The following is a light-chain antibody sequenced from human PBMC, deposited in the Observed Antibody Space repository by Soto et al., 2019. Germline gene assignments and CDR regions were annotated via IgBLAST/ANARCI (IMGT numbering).Light chain of an antibody. CDR1: SSDVGSYNL. CDR2: EVS. J-gene: IGLJ1*01. V-gene: IGLV2-23*02. CDR3: CSYAGSSV. Sequence: QSALTQPASVSGSTRQSITISCTGTSSDVGSYNLVSWYQQHPGKAPKLMIYEVSKRPSGVSNRFSGSKSGNTASLTISGLQAEDEADYYCCSYAGSSVFGTGTKLTVL.